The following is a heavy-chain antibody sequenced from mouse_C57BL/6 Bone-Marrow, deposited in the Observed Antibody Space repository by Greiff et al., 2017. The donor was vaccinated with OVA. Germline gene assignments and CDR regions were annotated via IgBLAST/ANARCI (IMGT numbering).Heavy chain of an antibody. CDR3: AREATYYGSSPYYAMDY. D-gene: IGHD1-1*01. J-gene: IGHJ4*01. Sequence: DVMLVESGGGLVKPGGSLKLSCAASGFTFSSYAMSWVRQTPEKRLEWVATISDGGSYTYYPDNVKGRFTISRDNAKNNLYLQMSHLKSEDTAMYYCAREATYYGSSPYYAMDYWGQGTSVTVSS. CDR2: ISDGGSYT. CDR1: GFTFSSYA. V-gene: IGHV5-4*01.